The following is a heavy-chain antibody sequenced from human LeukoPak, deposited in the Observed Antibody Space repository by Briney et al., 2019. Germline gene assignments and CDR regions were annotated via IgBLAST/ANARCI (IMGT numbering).Heavy chain of an antibody. CDR3: ARGASAGRGLVTIFPYYYMDV. CDR1: GGSISNYY. D-gene: IGHD3-3*01. CDR2: IYNSGST. Sequence: PSETLSLTCSVSGGSISNYYWSWIRQSPGKGPEWIGYIYNSGSTNYNPSLKSRVTISVDTSKNQFSLKLSSVTAADTAVYYCARGASAGRGLVTIFPYYYMDVWGKGTTVTVSS. J-gene: IGHJ6*03. V-gene: IGHV4-59*08.